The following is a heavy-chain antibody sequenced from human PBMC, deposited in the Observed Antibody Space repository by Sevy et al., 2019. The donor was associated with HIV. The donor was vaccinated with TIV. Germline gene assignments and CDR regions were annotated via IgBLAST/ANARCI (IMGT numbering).Heavy chain of an antibody. CDR2: INSDGSST. CDR1: GFTISSYW. V-gene: IGHV3-74*01. CDR3: ARGGGSGSTPNYYGMDV. D-gene: IGHD3-10*01. Sequence: GGSLRLSCAASGFTISSYWMHWVRQAPGKGLVWVSRINSDGSSTSYADSVKGRFTISRDNAKNTLYLQMNSLRAEDTAVYYCARGGGSGSTPNYYGMDVWGQGTTVTVSS. J-gene: IGHJ6*02.